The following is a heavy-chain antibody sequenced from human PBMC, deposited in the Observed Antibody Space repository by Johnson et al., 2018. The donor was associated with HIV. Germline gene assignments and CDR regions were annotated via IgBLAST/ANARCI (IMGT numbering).Heavy chain of an antibody. D-gene: IGHD2-15*01. CDR3: AKDRQRSPDIVVVVAAGRVIDI. CDR2: IYSGGST. Sequence: EVQLVESGGGLVQPGGSLRLPCAASEFAFSSYDMHWVRQAPGKGLEWVSVIYSGGSTYYADSVKGRFTISRDNSKNTLYLQMNSLRAEDTAVYYCAKDRQRSPDIVVVVAAGRVIDIWGQGTMVTVSS. V-gene: IGHV3-53*01. CDR1: EFAFSSYD. J-gene: IGHJ3*02.